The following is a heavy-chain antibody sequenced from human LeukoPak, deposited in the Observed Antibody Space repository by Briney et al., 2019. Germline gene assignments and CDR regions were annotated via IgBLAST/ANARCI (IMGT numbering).Heavy chain of an antibody. J-gene: IGHJ4*02. CDR2: IKQDGSER. V-gene: IGHV3-7*01. CDR3: ARGVQWLLYYFDY. CDR1: GFTFSSYW. D-gene: IGHD3-22*01. Sequence: GGSLRLSCAASGFTFSSYWMSWVRQAPGKGLEWVANIKQDGSERYYVDSVKGRFTISRDNAKNSLYLQMNSLRAEDTAVYYCARGVQWLLYYFDYWGQGTLVTVSS.